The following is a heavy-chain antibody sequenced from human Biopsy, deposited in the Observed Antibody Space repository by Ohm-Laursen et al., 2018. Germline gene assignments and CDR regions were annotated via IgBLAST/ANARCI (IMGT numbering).Heavy chain of an antibody. J-gene: IGHJ3*01. D-gene: IGHD4/OR15-4a*01. Sequence: SWIRQPPGKGLEWVGEFSHTGTTIYNPSLKSRLTISVDKSKNHFSLRLTSVTAADTATYFCARGPYGDNAGAFDVWGQGTVVTVSS. CDR3: ARGPYGDNAGAFDV. CDR2: FSHTGTT. V-gene: IGHV4-34*01.